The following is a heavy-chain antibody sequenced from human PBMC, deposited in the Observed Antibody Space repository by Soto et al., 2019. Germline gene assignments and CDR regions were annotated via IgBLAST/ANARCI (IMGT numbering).Heavy chain of an antibody. D-gene: IGHD2-15*01. CDR3: ARDLGYCNSSGCFRNWFDP. V-gene: IGHV1-18*01. J-gene: IGHJ5*02. CDR2: ISTYDDKT. Sequence: QVQLVQSGAEVKTPGASVKVSCRASGYSFRTHGISWVRQAPGQGLEWMGWISTYDDKTNFPQKLQGRITMTTDTSTSTAYMELRSLRSVDTAVYFCARDLGYCNSSGCFRNWFDPWGQGTLVTVSS. CDR1: GYSFRTHG.